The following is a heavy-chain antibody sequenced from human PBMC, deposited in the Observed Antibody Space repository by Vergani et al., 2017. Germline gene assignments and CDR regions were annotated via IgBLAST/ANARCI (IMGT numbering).Heavy chain of an antibody. CDR2: ISAYSGET. CDR1: RYPFSRYG. V-gene: IGHV1-18*01. D-gene: IGHD3-3*01. Sequence: QAQLVQSGAEVKKPGASVRVSCKASRYPFSRYGISWVRQAPGKGLEWMGWISAYSGETRYARSLQGRVTMTTDASTNTAYMSLRSLRYDDTAIYYCSRGGFYTSRNDFKFYGLGVWGQGTTVTVTS. J-gene: IGHJ6*02. CDR3: SRGGFYTSRNDFKFYGLGV.